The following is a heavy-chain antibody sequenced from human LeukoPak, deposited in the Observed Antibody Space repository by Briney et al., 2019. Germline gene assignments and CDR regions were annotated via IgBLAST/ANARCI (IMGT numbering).Heavy chain of an antibody. J-gene: IGHJ4*02. V-gene: IGHV4-39*07. D-gene: IGHD2-2*01. CDR1: GGSIRSSYYY. CDR2: IYDSGST. CDR3: ARSKGGYCSSTSCARFDY. Sequence: PSETLSLTCTVSGGSIRSSYYYWGWIRQPPGKGLEWIGSIYDSGSTYYNPSLKSRVTISVDTSKNQFSLKLSSVTAADTAVYYCARSKGGYCSSTSCARFDYWGQGTLVTVSS.